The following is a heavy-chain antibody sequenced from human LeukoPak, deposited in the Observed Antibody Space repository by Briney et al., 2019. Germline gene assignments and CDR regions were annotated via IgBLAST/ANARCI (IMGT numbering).Heavy chain of an antibody. CDR1: GFTFDDYA. CDR3: AKDNAPGVWQLFDY. D-gene: IGHD3-16*01. Sequence: PGGSLRLSCAASGFTFDDYAMHWVRQAPGKGLEWVSLISGDGGSTYYADSVKGRFTISRDNSKNTVYLQMNSLRAGDTAVYYCAKDNAPGVWQLFDYWGQGTLVTVSS. V-gene: IGHV3-43*02. CDR2: ISGDGGST. J-gene: IGHJ4*02.